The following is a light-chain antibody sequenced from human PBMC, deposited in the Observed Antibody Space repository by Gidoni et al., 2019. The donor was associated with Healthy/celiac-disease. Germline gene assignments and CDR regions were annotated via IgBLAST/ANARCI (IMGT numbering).Light chain of an antibody. Sequence: EIVMTQSPATLSVSPGERATLSCRASQSVSSNLAWYQQKPGQAPRLLIYGAATRATGIPARFSGSGSGKEFTLTISSLQSEDLAVYYCQQYNNWPSITFGQGTRLEIK. CDR1: QSVSSN. V-gene: IGKV3-15*01. CDR3: QQYNNWPSIT. CDR2: GAA. J-gene: IGKJ5*01.